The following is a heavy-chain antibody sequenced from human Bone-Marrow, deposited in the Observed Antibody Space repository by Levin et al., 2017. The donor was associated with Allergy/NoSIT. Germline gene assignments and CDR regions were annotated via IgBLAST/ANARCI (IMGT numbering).Heavy chain of an antibody. CDR1: TDSMRSYY. Sequence: RSQTLSLTCNVSTDSMRSYYWSWIRQPPGKGLEWIGYIDDSGSTTYNPSLKSRVTMSVETSNNKFSLRLNSVTAADTAVYFCARRGTYYDASGFYRAFDYWGQGTLVTVSS. CDR3: ARRGTYYDASGFYRAFDY. D-gene: IGHD3-22*01. CDR2: IDDSGST. V-gene: IGHV4-59*08. J-gene: IGHJ4*02.